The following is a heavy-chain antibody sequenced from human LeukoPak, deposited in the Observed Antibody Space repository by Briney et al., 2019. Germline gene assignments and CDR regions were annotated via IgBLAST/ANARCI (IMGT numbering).Heavy chain of an antibody. CDR3: ARHVDYYDSSGEGNWFDP. J-gene: IGHJ5*02. V-gene: IGHV5-10-1*01. CDR2: IDPSDSYT. CDR1: GYSFTSYW. Sequence: GESLKTSCKGSGYSFTSYWISWVRQMPGKGLEWMGRIDPSDSYTNYSPSFQGHVTISADKSISTAYLQWSSLKASDTAMYYCARHVDYYDSSGEGNWFDPWGQGTLVTVSS. D-gene: IGHD3-22*01.